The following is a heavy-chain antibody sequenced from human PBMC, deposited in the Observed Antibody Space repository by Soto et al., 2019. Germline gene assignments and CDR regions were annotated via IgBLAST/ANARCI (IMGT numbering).Heavy chain of an antibody. CDR2: TYYRSKWYN. Sequence: PSQTLSLTCAISGDSVSSNSAAWNWIRQSPSRGLEWLGRTYYRSKWYNDYAVSVKSRITINPDTSKNQFSLQLNSVTPEDTAVYYCARTPLGYCSGGSCYSERAASWFDPWGQGTLVTVSS. V-gene: IGHV6-1*01. CDR3: ARTPLGYCSGGSCYSERAASWFDP. D-gene: IGHD2-15*01. J-gene: IGHJ5*02. CDR1: GDSVSSNSAA.